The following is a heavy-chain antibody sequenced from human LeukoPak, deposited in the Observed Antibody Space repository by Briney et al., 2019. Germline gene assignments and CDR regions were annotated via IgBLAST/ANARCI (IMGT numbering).Heavy chain of an antibody. CDR1: GFTFSSYA. D-gene: IGHD3-10*01. J-gene: IGHJ2*01. CDR2: ISGSGGCT. CDR3: ATQYYYGSGSYYVYWYFDL. V-gene: IGHV3-23*01. Sequence: GGSLRLSCAASGFTFSSYAMSWVRQAPGKGLEWVSAISGSGGCTYYADSVKGRFTISRDNSKNTLYLQMNSLRAEDTAVYYCATQYYYGSGSYYVYWYFDLWGRGTLVTVSS.